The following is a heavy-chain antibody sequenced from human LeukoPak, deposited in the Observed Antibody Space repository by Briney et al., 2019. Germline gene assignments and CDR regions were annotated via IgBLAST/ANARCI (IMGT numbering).Heavy chain of an antibody. CDR1: GGTFSSYA. CDR2: IIPILGIA. CDR3: ARRPGIYDSSNNWFDP. V-gene: IGHV1-69*04. D-gene: IGHD3-22*01. J-gene: IGHJ5*02. Sequence: SVKVSCKASGGTFSSYAISWVRQAPGQGLEWMGRIIPILGIANYAQKFQGRVTITADKSTSTAYMELSSLRSENTAVYYCARRPGIYDSSNNWFDPWGQGTLVTVSS.